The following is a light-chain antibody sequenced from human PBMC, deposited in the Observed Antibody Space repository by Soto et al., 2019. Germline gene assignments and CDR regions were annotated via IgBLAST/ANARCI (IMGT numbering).Light chain of an antibody. CDR1: QSVSTNY. V-gene: IGKV3-20*01. CDR3: QQYGTSPQT. J-gene: IGKJ1*01. Sequence: EIVLTQSPGTVSLSPWERATLSCRASQSVSTNYLAWYQQKPGQAPRVLIYRTSTRATGIPDRFSGGGSGTDFTLTISRLALEDFAVYYCQQYGTSPQTFGQGTKVDIK. CDR2: RTS.